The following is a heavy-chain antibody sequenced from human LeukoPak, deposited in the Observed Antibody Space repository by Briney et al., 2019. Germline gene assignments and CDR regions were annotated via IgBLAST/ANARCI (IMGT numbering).Heavy chain of an antibody. CDR3: ARDQSRLTGYYHY. Sequence: PSQTLSLTCTVSGGSISSADYYWSWIRQHPGKGLEWIGYIYYSGSTYYNPSLKSRVTISVDTSKNQFSLKLSSVTAADTAVYYCARDQSRLTGYYHYWGQGTLVTVSS. CDR1: GGSISSADYY. J-gene: IGHJ4*02. D-gene: IGHD3-9*01. V-gene: IGHV4-31*03. CDR2: IYYSGST.